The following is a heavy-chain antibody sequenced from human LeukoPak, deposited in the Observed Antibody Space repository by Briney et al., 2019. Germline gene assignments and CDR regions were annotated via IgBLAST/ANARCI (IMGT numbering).Heavy chain of an antibody. Sequence: PRGSLRLSCAASGFTVSSNYMSWVRQAPGRGLEWVSVIYSGGSTYYADSVKGRFTISRDNSKNTLYLQMNSLRAEDTAVYYCARGMVGALDAFDIWGQGTMVTVSS. CDR2: IYSGGST. V-gene: IGHV3-66*01. CDR1: GFTVSSNY. J-gene: IGHJ3*02. CDR3: ARGMVGALDAFDI. D-gene: IGHD1-26*01.